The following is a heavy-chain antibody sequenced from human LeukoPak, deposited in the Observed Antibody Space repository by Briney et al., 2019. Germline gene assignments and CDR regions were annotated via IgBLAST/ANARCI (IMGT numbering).Heavy chain of an antibody. CDR1: GYTFTGYY. J-gene: IGHJ4*02. D-gene: IGHD6-25*01. CDR2: ISAYNGNT. V-gene: IGHV1-18*04. Sequence: ASVKVSCKASGYTFTGYYMHWVRQAPGQGLEWMGWISAYNGNTNYAQKLQGRVTMTTDTSTSTAYMELRSLRSDDTAVYYCARGSNMYSSEGDYWGQGTLVTVSS. CDR3: ARGSNMYSSEGDY.